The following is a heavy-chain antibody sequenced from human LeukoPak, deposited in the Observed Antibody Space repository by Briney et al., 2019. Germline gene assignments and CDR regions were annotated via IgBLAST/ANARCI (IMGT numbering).Heavy chain of an antibody. V-gene: IGHV3-23*01. J-gene: IGHJ4*02. Sequence: GGSLRLSCAASGFTFSSYAMSGVRQAPGKGLEWVSAISGSGGSTYYADSVKGRFTISRDNSKNTLYLQMNSLRAEDTAVYYCAKAVSTIFGVAVYYFDYWGQGTLVTVSS. CDR2: ISGSGGST. CDR3: AKAVSTIFGVAVYYFDY. CDR1: GFTFSSYA. D-gene: IGHD3-3*01.